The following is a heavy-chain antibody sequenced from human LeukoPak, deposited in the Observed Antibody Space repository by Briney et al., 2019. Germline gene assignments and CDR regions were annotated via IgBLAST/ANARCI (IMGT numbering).Heavy chain of an antibody. V-gene: IGHV4-59*12. D-gene: IGHD6-6*01. CDR3: ARDEVSIAASDY. J-gene: IGHJ4*02. Sequence: PSETLSLTCTVSGGSISSYYWSWIRQPPGKGLEWIGYIYYSGSTNYNPSLKSRVTISVDTSKNQFSLKLGSVTAADTAVYYCARDEVSIAASDYWGQGTLVTVSS. CDR1: GGSISSYY. CDR2: IYYSGST.